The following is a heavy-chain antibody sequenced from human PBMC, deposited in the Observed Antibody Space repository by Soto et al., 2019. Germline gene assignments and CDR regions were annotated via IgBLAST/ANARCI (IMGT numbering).Heavy chain of an antibody. D-gene: IGHD3-22*01. V-gene: IGHV4-59*01. CDR2: SYYSGST. Sequence: PSETLSLTCTVFGGSISGYYGSWIRQPPGKGLEWIGYSYYSGSTDYNRSLKSRVTISVDTSKNQFSLKLSSVTAADTAVYYCARVDTYYYDSSGLRYYYYGMDVWGQGTTVTVSS. CDR1: GGSISGYY. CDR3: ARVDTYYYDSSGLRYYYYGMDV. J-gene: IGHJ6*02.